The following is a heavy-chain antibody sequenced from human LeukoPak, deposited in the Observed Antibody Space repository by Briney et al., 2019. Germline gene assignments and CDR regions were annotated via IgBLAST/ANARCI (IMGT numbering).Heavy chain of an antibody. CDR2: IYYSGST. CDR3: ARVGSVAGSGAPFDI. J-gene: IGHJ3*02. V-gene: IGHV4-59*01. D-gene: IGHD3-10*01. CDR1: GGSISSYY. Sequence: SETLSLTCTVSGGSISSYYWSWIRQPPGKGLEWIGYIYYSGSTNYNPSLKSRVTISVDTSKNQFSLKLSSVTAADTAVYYCARVGSVAGSGAPFDIWGQGTMVTVSS.